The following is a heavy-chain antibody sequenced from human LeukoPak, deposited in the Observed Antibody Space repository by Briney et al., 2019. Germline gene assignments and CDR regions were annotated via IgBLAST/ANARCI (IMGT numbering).Heavy chain of an antibody. D-gene: IGHD5-12*01. J-gene: IGHJ4*02. V-gene: IGHV4-39*01. Sequence: PSETLSLTCTVAGGSISSSSYYWGWIRQPPGKGLEWIGSIYYSGSTYYNPSLKCRVTISVGTSKTQFSLKLSSVTAADTAVYYCARRRLSGYGSYFDYWGQGTLVTVSS. CDR2: IYYSGST. CDR3: ARRRLSGYGSYFDY. CDR1: GGSISSSSYY.